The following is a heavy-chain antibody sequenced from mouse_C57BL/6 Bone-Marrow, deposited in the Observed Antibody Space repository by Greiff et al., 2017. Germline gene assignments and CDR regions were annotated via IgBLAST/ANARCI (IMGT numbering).Heavy chain of an antibody. J-gene: IGHJ3*01. CDR1: GYTFTDYE. D-gene: IGHD2-1*01. CDR3: TRQPNLQEFAY. V-gene: IGHV1-15*01. CDR2: IDPETGGT. Sequence: VQLQQSGAELVRPGASVTLSCKASGYTFTDYEMHWVKQTPVHGLEWIGAIDPETGGTAYNQKFKGKAILTADKSSSTAYMELRSLTSEDSAVYYCTRQPNLQEFAYWGPRTLVTVSA.